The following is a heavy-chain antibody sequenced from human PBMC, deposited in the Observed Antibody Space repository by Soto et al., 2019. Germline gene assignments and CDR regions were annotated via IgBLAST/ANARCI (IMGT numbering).Heavy chain of an antibody. CDR3: AREHSITWYNGMDV. CDR1: GFTFSDYG. CDR2: IWVDGDNE. D-gene: IGHD1-26*01. J-gene: IGHJ6*02. V-gene: IGHV3-33*01. Sequence: QVQLVESGGGVVQPGRALRLSCVASGFTFSDYGMHWVRQAPGKGLEWVAAIWVDGDNEFYADFVKGRFTISRDNSKNTLYLQMSTLSADDTAVYYCAREHSITWYNGMDVWGQGTTVTVSS.